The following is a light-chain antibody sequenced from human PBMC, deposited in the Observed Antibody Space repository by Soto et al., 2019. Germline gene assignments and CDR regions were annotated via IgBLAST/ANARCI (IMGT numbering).Light chain of an antibody. CDR1: QSISSL. V-gene: IGKV1-5*03. CDR2: KAS. CDR3: QQYNGYPT. J-gene: IGKJ2*01. Sequence: DIQMTQSPSTLSASVGDRVTITCRASQSISSLLAWYQQKPGKAPKLLLSKASSLESGVPSRFSGSGSGTEFSLTISSLQPDDFANYYCQQYNGYPTFGQGTKLEIK.